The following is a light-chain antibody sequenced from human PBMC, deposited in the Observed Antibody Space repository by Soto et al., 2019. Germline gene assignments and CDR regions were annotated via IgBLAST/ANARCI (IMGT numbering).Light chain of an antibody. CDR3: TSYTSSDTLLYV. V-gene: IGLV2-14*01. CDR1: RSDIGSYNY. J-gene: IGLJ1*01. Sequence: QSVLTQPASVSGSPGQSITISCSGTRSDIGSYNYVAWYQQFPGKTPKILIYGVSNRPSGVSSRFSGSKSGNTASLTISGLQAEDEADYYCTSYTSSDTLLYVFGTGTKVTVL. CDR2: GVS.